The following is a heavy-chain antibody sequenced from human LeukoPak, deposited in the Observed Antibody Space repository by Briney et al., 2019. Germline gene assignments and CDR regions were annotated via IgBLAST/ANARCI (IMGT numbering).Heavy chain of an antibody. Sequence: PGGSLRLSCAASGFTVSSNYMSWVRQAPGKGLEWVSVIYSGGSTYYADSVKGRFTISRDNSKNTLYFQMNSLRAEDTAVYYCARDGSSWYSGFDYWGQGTLVTVSS. CDR1: GFTVSSNY. CDR2: IYSGGST. D-gene: IGHD6-13*01. CDR3: ARDGSSWYSGFDY. V-gene: IGHV3-53*01. J-gene: IGHJ4*02.